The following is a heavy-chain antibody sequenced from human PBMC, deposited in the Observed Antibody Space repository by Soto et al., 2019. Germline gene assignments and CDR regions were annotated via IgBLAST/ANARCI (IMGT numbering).Heavy chain of an antibody. CDR1: GFTFSSYT. V-gene: IGHV3-30-3*01. CDR3: ARDRSSGWHDY. CDR2: ISYDGGNK. J-gene: IGHJ4*02. Sequence: PGGSLRLSCAASGFTFSSYTMHWVRQAPGKGLEWVAVISYDGGNKYYADSVKGRFTMSRDNSKNTLYLQMNSLRAEDTAVYYCARDRSSGWHDYWAQGTLVTVSS. D-gene: IGHD6-19*01.